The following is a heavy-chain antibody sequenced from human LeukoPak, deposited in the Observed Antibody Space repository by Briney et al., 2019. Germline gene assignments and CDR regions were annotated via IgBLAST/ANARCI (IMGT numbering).Heavy chain of an antibody. D-gene: IGHD3-22*01. CDR1: GFTFDDYA. J-gene: IGHJ4*02. CDR2: ISWHSGSI. Sequence: GRSLRLSCAASGFTFDDYAMHWVRQAPGKGLEWVSGISWHSGSIGYADSVKGRFTISRDNAKNSLYLQMNSLRAEDTALYYCARGGLGFDYWGQGTLVTVSS. V-gene: IGHV3-9*01. CDR3: ARGGLGFDY.